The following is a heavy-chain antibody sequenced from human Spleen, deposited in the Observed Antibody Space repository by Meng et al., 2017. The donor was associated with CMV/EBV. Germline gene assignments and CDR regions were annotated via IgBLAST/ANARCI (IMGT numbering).Heavy chain of an antibody. CDR2: INPNSGGT. CDR3: ARSPRGGAKGGDY. V-gene: IGHV1-2*02. J-gene: IGHJ4*02. Sequence: CKASGYTFTGYYMHWVRQAPGQGLEWMGWINPNSGGTNYAQKFQGRVTMTRDTSISTAYMELSRLRSDDTAVYYCARSPRGGAKGGDYWGQGTLVTVSS. D-gene: IGHD1-26*01. CDR1: GYTFTGYY.